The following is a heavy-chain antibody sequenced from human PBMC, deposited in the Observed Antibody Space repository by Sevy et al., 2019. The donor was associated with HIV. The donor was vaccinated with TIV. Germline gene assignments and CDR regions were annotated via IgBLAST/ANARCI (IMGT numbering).Heavy chain of an antibody. CDR2: TYYRSKWYN. Sequence: KQSQTLSLTCAISGDSVSSNSAAWNWIRQSPSRGLEWLGRTYYRSKWYNDYAVSVKSRITINPDKSKNQITLQLNSVTPEDTAVYYCARDNRYYDSSGYYYYYYGMDVWGQGTTVTVSS. CDR3: ARDNRYYDSSGYYYYYYGMDV. J-gene: IGHJ6*02. D-gene: IGHD3-22*01. V-gene: IGHV6-1*01. CDR1: GDSVSSNSAA.